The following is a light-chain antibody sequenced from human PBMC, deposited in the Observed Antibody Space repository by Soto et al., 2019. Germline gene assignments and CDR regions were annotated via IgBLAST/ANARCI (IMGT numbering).Light chain of an antibody. Sequence: EIVLTQSPDTLSLSPGATAPLSGRASQTVIHNYLAWHQQKPGQTPRLLVYGASSRATGIPDRFSGSGSGTDFTLTISRLQPEDCAVYYCQQHGTSPITFGQGTRLEIK. CDR1: QTVIHNY. V-gene: IGKV3-20*01. CDR3: QQHGTSPIT. J-gene: IGKJ5*01. CDR2: GAS.